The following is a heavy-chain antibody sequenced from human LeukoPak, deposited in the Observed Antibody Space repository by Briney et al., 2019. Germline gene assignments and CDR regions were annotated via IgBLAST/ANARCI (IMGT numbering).Heavy chain of an antibody. CDR3: ARDGGSYLYYYYYMDV. CDR2: INPSGGST. V-gene: IGHV1-46*01. J-gene: IGHJ6*03. CDR1: GYTFTSYY. Sequence: ASVKVSCKASGYTFTSYYMHWVRQAPGQGLEWMGIINPSGGSTSYAQKFQGRVTMTRDTSTSTVYMELSSLRSEDTAVYYCARDGGSYLYYYYYMDVWGKGTTVTVSS. D-gene: IGHD1-26*01.